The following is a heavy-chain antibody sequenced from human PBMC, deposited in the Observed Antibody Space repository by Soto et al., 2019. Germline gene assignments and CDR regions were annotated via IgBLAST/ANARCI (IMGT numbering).Heavy chain of an antibody. J-gene: IGHJ6*02. CDR3: AMTRSIQGLLDGMDV. Sequence: PSETLSLTCTLSGGSISSSYWSWIRQPPGKGLEWIGYVYYSGSTNYNPSLKSRVTISVDTSKHQFSLRLSSVTAADTAVYYCAMTRSIQGLLDGMDVWGQGTTVTVSS. CDR1: GGSISSSY. D-gene: IGHD6-6*01. CDR2: VYYSGST. V-gene: IGHV4-59*01.